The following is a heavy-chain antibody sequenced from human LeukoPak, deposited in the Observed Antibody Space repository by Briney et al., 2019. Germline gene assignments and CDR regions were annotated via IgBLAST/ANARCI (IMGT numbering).Heavy chain of an antibody. CDR2: INPNSGGT. J-gene: IGHJ4*02. D-gene: IGHD5-24*01. V-gene: IGHV1-2*06. CDR1: GYTFTAYY. Sequence: ASVKVSCKASGYTFTAYYMHGVRQAPGQGLEWMGRINPNSGGTNYAQKFQGRVTMTRDTSISTAYMELSRLRSDDTAVYYCARGNGYSSNDYWGQGTLVTVSS. CDR3: ARGNGYSSNDY.